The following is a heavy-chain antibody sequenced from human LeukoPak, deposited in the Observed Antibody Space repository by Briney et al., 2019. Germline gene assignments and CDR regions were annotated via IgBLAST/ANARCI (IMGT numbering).Heavy chain of an antibody. CDR1: GGSISSYY. Sequence: PSETLSLTCTVSGGSISSYYWSWIRQPPGKGLEWFGYIYYSGSSNYNPSLKSRVTISVDTAKTQFSLKLSSVTAADTAVYYCARAGYGSGSYLLDYWGQGTLVTVSS. V-gene: IGHV4-59*01. D-gene: IGHD3-10*01. CDR3: ARAGYGSGSYLLDY. CDR2: IYYSGSS. J-gene: IGHJ4*02.